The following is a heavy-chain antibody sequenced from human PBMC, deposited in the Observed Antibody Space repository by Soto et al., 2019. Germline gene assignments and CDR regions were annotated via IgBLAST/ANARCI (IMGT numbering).Heavy chain of an antibody. CDR1: GGSISSYY. CDR3: ARGPTVTTDY. Sequence: PSETLSLTCTVSGGSISSYYWSWIRQPPGKGLEWIGYIYSSGSTYYNPSLKSQVSISVDTSKNQFSLKLSSVTAADTAVYYCARGPTVTTDYWGQGALVTVSS. J-gene: IGHJ4*02. V-gene: IGHV4-59*08. D-gene: IGHD4-17*01. CDR2: IYSSGST.